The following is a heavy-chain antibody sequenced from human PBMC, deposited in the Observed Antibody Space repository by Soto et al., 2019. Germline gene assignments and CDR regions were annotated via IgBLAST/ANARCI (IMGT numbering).Heavy chain of an antibody. CDR2: ISSSGTT. V-gene: IGHV3-11*01. J-gene: IGHJ4*02. CDR3: VSRGRQGTYFDY. CDR1: GFTFSDYY. D-gene: IGHD3-10*01. Sequence: QVQLVESGGGLVKPGGSLRLSCAASGFTFSDYYMSWIRQAPGKGLEWVSYISSSGTTYYADSVKGRFTISRDNAKNSLYLQMNSLRAEDTAVYYCVSRGRQGTYFDYWGQGTLVTVSS.